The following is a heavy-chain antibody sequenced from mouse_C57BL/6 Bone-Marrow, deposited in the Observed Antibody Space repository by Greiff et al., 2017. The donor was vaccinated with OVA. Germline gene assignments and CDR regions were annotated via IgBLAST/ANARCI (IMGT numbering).Heavy chain of an antibody. Sequence: EVKLVESGPVLVKPGPSVKISCKASGFTFTDYYMHWVKQSHGKSLEWIGLVYPYNGGTSYNQKFKGKATLTVDTSSSTAYMELNSLTSEDSAVYYCARNYGSSYWYFDVWGTGTTVTVSS. V-gene: IGHV1-36*01. CDR3: ARNYGSSYWYFDV. J-gene: IGHJ1*03. CDR1: GFTFTDYY. CDR2: VYPYNGGT. D-gene: IGHD1-1*01.